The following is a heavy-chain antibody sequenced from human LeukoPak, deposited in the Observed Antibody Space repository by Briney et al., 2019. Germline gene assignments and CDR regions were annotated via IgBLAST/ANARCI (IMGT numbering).Heavy chain of an antibody. CDR3: ARHFAYSSSSYFDY. J-gene: IGHJ4*02. Sequence: KSSETLSLTCSVSGGSVSNYYCGWIRQPPGKGLEWIGYVYYTGSTNYNPSLKSRVTMFEDKSKNQFSLRLYSVTVADTAVYYCARHFAYSSSSYFDYWGQGSLVTVSS. D-gene: IGHD6-6*01. CDR2: VYYTGST. CDR1: GGSVSNYY. V-gene: IGHV4-59*08.